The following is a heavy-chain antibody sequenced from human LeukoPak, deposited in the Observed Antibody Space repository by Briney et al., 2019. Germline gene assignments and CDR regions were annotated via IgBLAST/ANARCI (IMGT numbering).Heavy chain of an antibody. Sequence: SVKVSCKASGGTFSSYAISWVRQAPGQGLEWMGRIIPIFGTANYAQKFQGRVTITTDESTSTAYMELSSLRSEDTAVYYCARVSDFWSGNYYYYYMDVWGKGTTVTVSS. CDR3: ARVSDFWSGNYYYYYMDV. CDR1: GGTFSSYA. D-gene: IGHD3-3*01. CDR2: IIPIFGTA. J-gene: IGHJ6*03. V-gene: IGHV1-69*05.